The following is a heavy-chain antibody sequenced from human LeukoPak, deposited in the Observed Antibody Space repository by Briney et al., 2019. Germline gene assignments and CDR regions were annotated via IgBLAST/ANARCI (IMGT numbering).Heavy chain of an antibody. D-gene: IGHD3-22*01. CDR2: ISWNSGSI. CDR3: AKDGALYYYDSSGYYSSYGMDV. V-gene: IGHV3-9*01. J-gene: IGHJ6*02. Sequence: GGSLRLSCAASGFTFDDYAMHWVRQAPGKGLEWVSGISWNSGSIGYADSVKGRFTISRDNAKNSLYLQMNSLSAEDTALYYCAKDGALYYYDSSGYYSSYGMDVWGQGTTVTVSS. CDR1: GFTFDDYA.